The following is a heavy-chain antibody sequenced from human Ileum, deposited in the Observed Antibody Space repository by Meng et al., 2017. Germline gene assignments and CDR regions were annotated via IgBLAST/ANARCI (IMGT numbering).Heavy chain of an antibody. CDR3: ARWDKYGPDGVH. CDR2: IYPVDSHT. CDR1: GYKFTHYW. D-gene: IGHD4-17*01. V-gene: IGHV5-51*01. Sequence: GGSLRLSCKGSGYKFTHYWIGWVRQMPGKGLEWMGVIYPVDSHTMYSPSFEGQVTISADESIDTAYLQWSSLKASDTAMYYCARWDKYGPDGVHWGQGTLVTVSS. J-gene: IGHJ4*02.